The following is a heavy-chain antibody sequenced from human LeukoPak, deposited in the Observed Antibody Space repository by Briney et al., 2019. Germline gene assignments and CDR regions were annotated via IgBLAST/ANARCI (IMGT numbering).Heavy chain of an antibody. CDR1: GFTFSSYA. V-gene: IGHV3-23*01. CDR3: AKTYYYSSGGQYFFDY. Sequence: PGGSLRLSCAASGFTFSSYAMSWVRQAPGKGLEWVSAISGSGGSTYYADSVKGRFTISRDNSKNTLYLQMHSLRAEDTAIYHCAKTYYYSSGGQYFFDYWGQGTLVTVSS. D-gene: IGHD3-22*01. CDR2: ISGSGGST. J-gene: IGHJ4*02.